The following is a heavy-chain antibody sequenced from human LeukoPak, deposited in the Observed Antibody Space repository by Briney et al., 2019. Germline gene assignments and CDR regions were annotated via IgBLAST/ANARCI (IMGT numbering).Heavy chain of an antibody. Sequence: SETLSLTCTVSGGSISSSSYYWGWIRQPPGKGLEWIGSIYYSGSTYYNPSLKSRVTISVDTSKNQFSLKLSSVTAVDTAVYYCARRDSSGYYYGLADYWGQGTLVTVSS. J-gene: IGHJ4*02. CDR1: GGSISSSSYY. V-gene: IGHV4-39*01. D-gene: IGHD3-22*01. CDR2: IYYSGST. CDR3: ARRDSSGYYYGLADY.